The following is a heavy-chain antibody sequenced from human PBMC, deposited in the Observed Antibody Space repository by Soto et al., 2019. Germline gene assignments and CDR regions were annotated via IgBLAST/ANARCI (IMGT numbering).Heavy chain of an antibody. CDR1: GGSISSYY. J-gene: IGHJ4*02. CDR2: IYYSGST. CDR3: ARENTLSWHLFDY. Sequence: SDTLSLTCTVSGGSISSYYWSWIRQPPGKGLEWIGYIYYSGSTNYNPSLKSRVTISVDTSKNQFSLKLSSVTAADTAVYYCARENTLSWHLFDYWGQGTLVTVSS. V-gene: IGHV4-59*01. D-gene: IGHD2-15*01.